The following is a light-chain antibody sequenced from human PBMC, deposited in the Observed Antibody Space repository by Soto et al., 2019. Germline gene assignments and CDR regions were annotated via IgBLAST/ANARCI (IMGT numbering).Light chain of an antibody. Sequence: EIVMTQSPATLSVSPGEGATLSCRASQSITSNLGWYQQKPGQAPRLLIYGASSRATGIPARFSGSGSGTEFIPTISSLQSEDFALYYCQQYNNWPLTFGGGTKVDIK. CDR3: QQYNNWPLT. CDR1: QSITSN. CDR2: GAS. J-gene: IGKJ4*01. V-gene: IGKV3-15*01.